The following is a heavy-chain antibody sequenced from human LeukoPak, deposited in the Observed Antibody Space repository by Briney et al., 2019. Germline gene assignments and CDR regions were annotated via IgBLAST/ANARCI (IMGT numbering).Heavy chain of an antibody. CDR3: AKDNWDGSNKGYMDV. J-gene: IGHJ6*03. CDR1: GFTFDDYA. D-gene: IGHD5-24*01. V-gene: IGHV3-43*02. CDR2: ISGDGYST. Sequence: QAGGSLGLSCAASGFTFDDYAMHWVRQVPGKGLEWVSLISGDGYSTYYVDSVKGRFTISRDNSKNSLYLQMNSLRTEDTALYYCAKDNWDGSNKGYMDVWGKGTTVTVSS.